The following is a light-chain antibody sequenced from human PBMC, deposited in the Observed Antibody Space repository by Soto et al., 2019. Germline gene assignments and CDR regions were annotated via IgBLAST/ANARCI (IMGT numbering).Light chain of an antibody. Sequence: EIVLTQSPGTLSLSPGERATLSCRASQSVSSSYLAWYQQKPGQAPRLLIYGASSSATGIPDRFSGSGSGTDFTLTISRLEPEEFAVYYCQQYGSSPFTFGPGTKVYIK. CDR2: GAS. V-gene: IGKV3-20*01. J-gene: IGKJ3*01. CDR3: QQYGSSPFT. CDR1: QSVSSSY.